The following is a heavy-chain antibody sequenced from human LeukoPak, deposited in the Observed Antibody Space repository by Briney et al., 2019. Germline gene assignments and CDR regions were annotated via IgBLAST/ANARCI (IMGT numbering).Heavy chain of an antibody. CDR3: ARDGGYCSGGSCPDNWFDP. CDR1: GYTFTSYG. J-gene: IGHJ5*02. Sequence: ASVKVSCKASGYTFTSYGISWVRQAPGRGLEWMGWISAYNGNTNCAQKLQGRVTMTTDTSTSTAYMELRSLRSDDTAVYYCARDGGYCSGGSCPDNWFDPWGQGTLVTVSS. D-gene: IGHD2-15*01. CDR2: ISAYNGNT. V-gene: IGHV1-18*01.